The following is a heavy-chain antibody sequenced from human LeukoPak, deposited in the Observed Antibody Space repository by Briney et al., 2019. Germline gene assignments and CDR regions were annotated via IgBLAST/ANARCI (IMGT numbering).Heavy chain of an antibody. V-gene: IGHV4-59*01. D-gene: IGHD4-17*01. CDR1: SGSIPSYW. CDR3: ARHDYGIYFDY. Sequence: SETLSLTCTVSSGSIPSYWWSWIRQPPGKGLEWIGYMYYSGSTNYNPSLKSRVTISIDTSSRQFSLKLTSVTTADTAVYYCARHDYGIYFDYWGQGTLVTVSS. J-gene: IGHJ4*02. CDR2: MYYSGST.